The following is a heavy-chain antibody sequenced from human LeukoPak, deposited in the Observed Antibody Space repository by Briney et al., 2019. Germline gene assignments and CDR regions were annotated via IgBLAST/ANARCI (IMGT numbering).Heavy chain of an antibody. D-gene: IGHD6-19*01. CDR1: GDSISDYY. V-gene: IGHV4-59*01. CDR2: VHYTGRT. J-gene: IGHJ3*02. CDR3: ARVECCRYSSGWLDAFDI. Sequence: SETLSLTCTVSGDSISDYYWSWIRQPPGKGPEWIGYVHYTGRTDYNPSLKSRVTISIDTSKNQFSLRLSSVTAADTAVYYCARVECCRYSSGWLDAFDIWGQGTMVTVSS.